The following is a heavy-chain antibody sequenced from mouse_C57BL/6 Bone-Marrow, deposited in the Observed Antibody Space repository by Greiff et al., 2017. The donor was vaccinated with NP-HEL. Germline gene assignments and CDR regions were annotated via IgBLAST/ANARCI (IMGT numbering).Heavy chain of an antibody. CDR2: ISDGGSYT. V-gene: IGHV5-4*01. CDR1: GFTFSSYA. J-gene: IGHJ1*03. D-gene: IGHD1-1*01. Sequence: EVQGVESGGGLVKPGGSLKLSCAASGFTFSSYAMSWVRQTPEKRLEWVATISDGGSYTYYPDNVKGRFTISRDNAKNNLYLQMSHLKSEDTAMYYCARDGGSRDRDVWGTGTTVTVSS. CDR3: ARDGGSRDRDV.